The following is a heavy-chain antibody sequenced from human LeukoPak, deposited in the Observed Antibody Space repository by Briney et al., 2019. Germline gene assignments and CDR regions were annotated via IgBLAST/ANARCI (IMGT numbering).Heavy chain of an antibody. D-gene: IGHD2-15*01. CDR2: IYTSGST. CDR3: ARARISYCSGGSCYYYFDY. Sequence: SETLSLTCTVSGGSISSGSYYWSWIRQPAGKGLEWIGRIYTSGSTNYNPSLKSRVTMSVDTSKSQFSLKLSSVTAADTAVYYCARARISYCSGGSCYYYFDYWGQGTLVTVSS. V-gene: IGHV4-61*02. J-gene: IGHJ4*02. CDR1: GGSISSGSYY.